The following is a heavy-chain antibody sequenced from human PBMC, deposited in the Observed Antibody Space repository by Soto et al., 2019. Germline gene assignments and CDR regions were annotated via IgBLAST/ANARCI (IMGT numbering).Heavy chain of an antibody. J-gene: IGHJ4*02. Sequence: PSETLSLTCTVSGGSVSSGSYYWSWIRQPPGKGLEWIGYIYYSGSTNYNPSPKSRVTISVDTSKNQFSLKLSSVTAADTAVYYCAREALEGGSYYDVGRNFDYWGQGPLVTVSS. CDR1: GGSVSSGSYY. V-gene: IGHV4-61*01. CDR2: IYYSGST. CDR3: AREALEGGSYYDVGRNFDY. D-gene: IGHD1-26*01.